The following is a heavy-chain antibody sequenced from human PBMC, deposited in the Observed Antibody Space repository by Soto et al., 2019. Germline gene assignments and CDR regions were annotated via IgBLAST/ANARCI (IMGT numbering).Heavy chain of an antibody. V-gene: IGHV3-33*01. CDR3: ARARSSSWYYFDY. D-gene: IGHD6-13*01. J-gene: IGHJ4*02. CDR2: IWYDGSNK. Sequence: QVQLVESGGGVVQPGRSLRLSCAASGFTFSSYGMHWVRQAPGKGLEWVAVIWYDGSNKYYADAVKCRFTISRDNSKNTLYLQMNSLRAEDTAVYYCARARSSSWYYFDYWGQGTLVTVSS. CDR1: GFTFSSYG.